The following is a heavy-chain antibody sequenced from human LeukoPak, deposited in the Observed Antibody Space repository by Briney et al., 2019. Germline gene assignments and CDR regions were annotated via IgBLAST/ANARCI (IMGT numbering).Heavy chain of an antibody. D-gene: IGHD2-2*01. J-gene: IGHJ4*02. V-gene: IGHV1-8*03. CDR2: MKPNSGNT. Sequence: ASVKVSCKASGYTFTSYDINWVRQATGQGVEWMGWMKPNSGNTGYAQKFQGRVTITRNTSISTAYMELSSLRSEDTAVYYCARGAQPHLDYWGQGTLVTVSS. CDR1: GYTFTSYD. CDR3: ARGAQPHLDY.